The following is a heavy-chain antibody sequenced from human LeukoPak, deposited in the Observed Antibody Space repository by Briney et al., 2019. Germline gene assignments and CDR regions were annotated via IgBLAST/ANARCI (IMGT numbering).Heavy chain of an antibody. CDR1: GFTFRNYA. CDR3: AKDEICPGTSCYACLDY. Sequence: GGSLRLSCAASGFTFRNYAMSWVRQAPGKGLEWVSAISAAGDSTYFADSVKGRFTISRDNLDDTLYLQMSTLRAEDTAIYYCAKDEICPGTSCYACLDYWGQGTLVTVSS. D-gene: IGHD2-8*02. CDR2: ISAAGDST. J-gene: IGHJ4*02. V-gene: IGHV3-23*01.